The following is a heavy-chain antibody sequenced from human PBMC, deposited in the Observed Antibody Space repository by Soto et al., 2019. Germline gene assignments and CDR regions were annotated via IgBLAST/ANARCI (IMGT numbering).Heavy chain of an antibody. J-gene: IGHJ4*02. D-gene: IGHD3-22*01. V-gene: IGHV3-23*01. CDR2: ISGSGGST. CDR1: GFTFSSYA. CDR3: AKDVGDTMIVAVNSFDY. Sequence: GGSLRLSCAASGFTFSSYAMSWVRQAPGKGLEWVSAISGSGGSTYYADSVKGRFTISRDNSKNTLYLQMNSLRAEDTAVYYCAKDVGDTMIVAVNSFDYWGQGTLVTVSS.